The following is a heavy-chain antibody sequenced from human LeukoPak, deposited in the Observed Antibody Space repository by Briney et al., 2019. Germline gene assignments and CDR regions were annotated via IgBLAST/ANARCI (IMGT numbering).Heavy chain of an antibody. D-gene: IGHD6-19*01. CDR2: IHHEGST. J-gene: IGHJ4*02. Sequence: SGTLSLTCGVSGGSISSSIRWSWVRQPPGKGLEWIGEIHHEGSTKYSPSLKSRVTISVDKSKNQFSLKPNSMTAADTAVYYCTAQGGWYIDYWGQGTLVTVSS. V-gene: IGHV4-4*02. CDR1: GGSISSSIR. CDR3: TAQGGWYIDY.